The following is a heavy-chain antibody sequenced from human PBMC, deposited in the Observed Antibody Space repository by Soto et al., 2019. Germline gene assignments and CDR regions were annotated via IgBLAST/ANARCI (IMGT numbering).Heavy chain of an antibody. J-gene: IGHJ5*02. CDR2: INAGNGNT. CDR3: ARGVAGPLHWFDP. CDR1: GYTFTGYA. Sequence: VKVSCKASGYTFTGYAMHWVRQAPGQRLEWMGWINAGNGNTKYSQKLQGRVTITRDTSASTAYMELSSLRSEDTAVYYCARGVAGPLHWFDPWGQGTLVTVSS. D-gene: IGHD6-19*01. V-gene: IGHV1-3*01.